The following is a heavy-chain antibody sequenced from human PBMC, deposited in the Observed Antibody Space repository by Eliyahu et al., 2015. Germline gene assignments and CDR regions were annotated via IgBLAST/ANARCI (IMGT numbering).Heavy chain of an antibody. Sequence: EVQVVDSGXDLVRPGGSLXLSXAASGFTFRKYDMSWLRQAPGKGXXWVADITGNGATTTYRESVKGRFTISRDNSKNTVFLQMNSLRAEDTAIYYCAGNWRWGQGTLVTVSS. V-gene: IGHV3-23*04. CDR3: AGNWR. CDR1: GFTFRKYD. J-gene: IGHJ4*02. D-gene: IGHD2/OR15-2a*01. CDR2: ITGNGATT.